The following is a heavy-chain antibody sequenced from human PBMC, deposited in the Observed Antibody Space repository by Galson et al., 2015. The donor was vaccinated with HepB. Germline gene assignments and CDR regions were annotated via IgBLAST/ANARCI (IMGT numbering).Heavy chain of an antibody. Sequence: SVKVSCKASGGTFSSYAISWVRQAPGQGLEWMGGIIPIFGTANYEQKFQGRVTITADESTSTAYMELSSLRSEDTAVYFCARDANRYCSTTTCYTFDYWGQGTLVTVSS. CDR3: ARDANRYCSTTTCYTFDY. CDR2: IIPIFGTA. V-gene: IGHV1-69*13. CDR1: GGTFSSYA. J-gene: IGHJ4*02. D-gene: IGHD2-2*02.